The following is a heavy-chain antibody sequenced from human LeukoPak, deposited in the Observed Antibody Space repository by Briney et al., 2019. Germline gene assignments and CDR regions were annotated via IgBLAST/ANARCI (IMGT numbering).Heavy chain of an antibody. CDR1: GGSISSGGYY. D-gene: IGHD2-15*01. J-gene: IGHJ6*02. CDR3: ARDRSTPLYYYGMDV. Sequence: SQTLSLTRTVSGGSISSGGYYWSWIRQHPGKGLEWIGYIYYSGSTYYNPSLKSRVTISVDTSKNQFSLKLSSVTAADTAVYYCARDRSTPLYYYGMDVWGQGTLVTVSS. CDR2: IYYSGST. V-gene: IGHV4-31*03.